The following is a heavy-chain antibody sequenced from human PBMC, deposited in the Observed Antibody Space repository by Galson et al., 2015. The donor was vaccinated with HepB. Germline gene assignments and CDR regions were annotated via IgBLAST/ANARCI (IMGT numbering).Heavy chain of an antibody. D-gene: IGHD6-19*01. Sequence: SLRLCCAPTGFTFDYYAMTWVRRAPGKGLEWVSGISPSGDMSFVANSVRGRFTISRDNSNNVLYLHMKGLRVEDTALYYCAKVQPRKNDGWYYSAWGEIDAWGQGTLVSVSS. V-gene: IGHV3-23*01. CDR1: GFTFDYYA. CDR3: AKVQPRKNDGWYYSAWGEIDA. J-gene: IGHJ5*02. CDR2: ISPSGDMS.